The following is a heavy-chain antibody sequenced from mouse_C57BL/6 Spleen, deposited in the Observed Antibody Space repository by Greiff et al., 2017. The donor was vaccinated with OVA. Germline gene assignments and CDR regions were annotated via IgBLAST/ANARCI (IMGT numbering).Heavy chain of an antibody. CDR3: ARTYYYGSSLGYFDV. CDR1: GFTFSDYG. CDR2: ISSGSSTI. V-gene: IGHV5-17*01. Sequence: EVKLMESGGGLVKPGGSLKLSCAASGFTFSDYGMHWVRQAPEKGLEWVAYISSGSSTIYYADTVKGRFTISRDNAKNTLFLQMTSLRSEDTAMYYCARTYYYGSSLGYFDVWGTGTTVTVSS. D-gene: IGHD1-1*01. J-gene: IGHJ1*03.